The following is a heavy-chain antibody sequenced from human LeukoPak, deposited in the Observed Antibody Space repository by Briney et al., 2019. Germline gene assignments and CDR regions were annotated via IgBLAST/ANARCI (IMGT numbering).Heavy chain of an antibody. CDR2: ISYDGSNK. V-gene: IGHV3-30*18. Sequence: GGSLRLSCAVSGITFSSYWMHWVRQAPGKGLEWVAVISYDGSNKYYADSVKGRFTISRDNSKNTLYLQMNSLRAEDTAVYYCAKDRNRAFDIWGQGTMVTVSS. CDR3: AKDRNRAFDI. CDR1: GITFSSYW. J-gene: IGHJ3*02.